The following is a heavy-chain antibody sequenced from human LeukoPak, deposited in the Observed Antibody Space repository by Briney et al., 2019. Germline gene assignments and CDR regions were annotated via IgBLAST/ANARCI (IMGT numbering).Heavy chain of an antibody. Sequence: SETLSLTCAVYGGSFSGYYWSWIRQPPGKGLEWIGEINHSGSTNYNPSLKSRVTISADTSKNQFSLKLSSVTAADTAVYYCARKAYNWNYRFHFDYWGQGTLVTVSS. V-gene: IGHV4-34*01. CDR2: INHSGST. CDR3: ARKAYNWNYRFHFDY. CDR1: GGSFSGYY. J-gene: IGHJ4*02. D-gene: IGHD1-7*01.